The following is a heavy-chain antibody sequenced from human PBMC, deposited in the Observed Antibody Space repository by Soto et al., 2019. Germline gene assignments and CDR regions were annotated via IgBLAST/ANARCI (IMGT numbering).Heavy chain of an antibody. D-gene: IGHD5-18*01. Sequence: SETLSLTCTVSGGSISSSSYYWFWIRQPPGKGLEWIVSIYYSGSTYYNPSLKSRVTISVDTSKNQFSLKLSSVTAADTAVYYCARQRGRIQHYFDYWGQGTLVTVSS. V-gene: IGHV4-39*01. J-gene: IGHJ4*02. CDR3: ARQRGRIQHYFDY. CDR2: IYYSGST. CDR1: GGSISSSSYY.